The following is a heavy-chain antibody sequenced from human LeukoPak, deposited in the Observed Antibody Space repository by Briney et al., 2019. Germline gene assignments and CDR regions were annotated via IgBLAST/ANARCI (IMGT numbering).Heavy chain of an antibody. CDR3: ARDDWYFDPGVYYYNGMDV. CDR2: IYTTGSP. V-gene: IGHV4-61*02. J-gene: IGHJ6*02. Sequence: PSETLSLTCTVSGGSISTGTYYWSWIRQPAGKGLEWIGRIYTTGSPNYNPSLKSRVTLSIDTSKNQFSLKLSSVTAADTAVYYCARDDWYFDPGVYYYNGMDVWGQGTTVTVSS. CDR1: GGSISTGTYY. D-gene: IGHD2-21*01.